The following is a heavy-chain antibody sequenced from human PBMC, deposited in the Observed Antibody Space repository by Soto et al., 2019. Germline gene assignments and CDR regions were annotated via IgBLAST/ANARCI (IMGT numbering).Heavy chain of an antibody. J-gene: IGHJ4*02. D-gene: IGHD1-26*01. CDR2: INAGNGNT. CDR3: ARGVGATPGDY. Sequence: QVQLVQSGAEEKKPGASVKVSCKASGYTFTSYAMHWVRQAPGQRLEWMGWINAGNGNTKYSQKFQGRVTITRDTSESTAYMELSSLRSEDTAVYYCARGVGATPGDYWGQGTLVTVSS. CDR1: GYTFTSYA. V-gene: IGHV1-3*05.